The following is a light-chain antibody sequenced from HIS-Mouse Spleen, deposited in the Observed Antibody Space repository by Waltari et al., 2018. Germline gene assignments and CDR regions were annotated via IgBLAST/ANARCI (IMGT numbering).Light chain of an antibody. V-gene: IGKV1-9*01. CDR1: QGISSY. Sequence: IQLTQSPSFLSASVGDRVPITCRASQGISSYLAWYQQKPGKAPKLLIYAASTLQSGVPSRFSGSGSGTEFTLTISSLQPEDFATYYCQQLNSYPPTFGQGTKVEIK. CDR2: AAS. J-gene: IGKJ1*01. CDR3: QQLNSYPPT.